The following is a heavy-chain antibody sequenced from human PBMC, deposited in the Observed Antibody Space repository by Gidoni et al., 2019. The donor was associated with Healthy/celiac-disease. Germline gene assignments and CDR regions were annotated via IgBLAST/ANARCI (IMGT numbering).Heavy chain of an antibody. CDR1: GYTFTSYD. Sequence: VQLVQSGAEVKKPGASVKVSCTASGYTFTSYDINWVRQATGQGLEWMGWMNPNSGNTGYAQKFQGRVTMTRSTSISTAYMELSSLRSEDTAVYYCARAYNWNDGEPLADYWGQGTLVTVSS. V-gene: IGHV1-8*01. J-gene: IGHJ4*02. CDR3: ARAYNWNDGEPLADY. D-gene: IGHD1-1*01. CDR2: MNPNSGNT.